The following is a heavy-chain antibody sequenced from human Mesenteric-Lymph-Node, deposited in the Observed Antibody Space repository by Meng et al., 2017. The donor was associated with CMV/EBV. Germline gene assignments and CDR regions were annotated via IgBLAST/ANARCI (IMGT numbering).Heavy chain of an antibody. CDR3: ARQKCGGDCDMDV. V-gene: IGHV3-7*01. CDR1: GFTFSNYW. CDR2: IKQDVSER. J-gene: IGHJ6*02. Sequence: GVLKISCAASGFTFSNYWMNWVRQAPGKGLEWVANIKQDVSERYYVDSVKGRFTISRDNAKNSMYLQMDSLRVEDTAVYYCARQKCGGDCDMDVWGQGTTVTVSS. D-gene: IGHD2-21*01.